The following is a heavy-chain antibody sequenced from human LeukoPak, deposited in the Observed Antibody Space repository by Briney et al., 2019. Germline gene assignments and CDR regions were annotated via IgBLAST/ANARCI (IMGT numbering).Heavy chain of an antibody. D-gene: IGHD3-22*01. CDR2: IWNDGSNK. Sequence: GGSLRLSCAASGFTFSSYGMHWVRQAPGKGLGWGAVIWNDGSNKYYADPVKGRFTISRDNSKNTLYLQMNSLRAEDTAVYYCAKEPYDSSGYYFFSTDYWGQGTLVTDSS. J-gene: IGHJ4*02. V-gene: IGHV3-33*06. CDR1: GFTFSSYG. CDR3: AKEPYDSSGYYFFSTDY.